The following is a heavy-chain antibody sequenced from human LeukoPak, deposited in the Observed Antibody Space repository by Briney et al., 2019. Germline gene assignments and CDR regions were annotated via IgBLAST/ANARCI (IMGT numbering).Heavy chain of an antibody. J-gene: IGHJ3*02. D-gene: IGHD1-26*01. CDR3: ARQFLVGSTFHAFDI. CDR2: VDSSGNT. CDR1: VVSMNGYY. Sequence: SETLSLTCSVSVVSMNGYYWSWLRQSAGNRLEWIGHVDSSGNTNYNPSLESRVTMSVDTSKKQFSLKLTSVTAADMAVYFCARQFLVGSTFHAFDIWGQGTMVTVSS. V-gene: IGHV4-4*07.